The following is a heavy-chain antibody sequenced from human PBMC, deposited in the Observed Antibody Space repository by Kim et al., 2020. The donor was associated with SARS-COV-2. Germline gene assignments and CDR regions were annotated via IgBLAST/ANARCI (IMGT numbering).Heavy chain of an antibody. V-gene: IGHV3-23*01. D-gene: IGHD3-3*01. Sequence: GSLRLSCAASGFTFSNYAMTWVRQAPGKGLEWVSGITISGTTYYTDSVKGRFTISRDDSKNTVSLQMNSLRAEDTAVYYCTKDRSGYYDVFDMWGQGTMVTVSS. J-gene: IGHJ3*02. CDR2: ITISGTT. CDR1: GFTFSNYA. CDR3: TKDRSGYYDVFDM.